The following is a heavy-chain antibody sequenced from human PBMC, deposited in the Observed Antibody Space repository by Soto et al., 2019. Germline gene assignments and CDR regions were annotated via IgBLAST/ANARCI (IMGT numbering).Heavy chain of an antibody. CDR1: GFSFSDYY. Sequence: QVQLVESGGGLVKPGGSLRLSCKASGFSFSDYYLTWIRQAPGKGLEWLSYIGRPTTTIYYADSVKGRFTISRDNAKNSLYLQMDSLRAEDTAVYFCARVREAYCSEDCPGANDYWGQGTLVTVSS. V-gene: IGHV3-11*01. CDR3: ARVREAYCSEDCPGANDY. CDR2: IGRPTTTI. J-gene: IGHJ4*02. D-gene: IGHD2-21*02.